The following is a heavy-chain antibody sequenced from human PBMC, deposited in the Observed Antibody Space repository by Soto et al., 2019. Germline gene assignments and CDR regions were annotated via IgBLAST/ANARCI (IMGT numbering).Heavy chain of an antibody. V-gene: IGHV1-3*01. CDR3: GLSSNGSDVDWCAR. Sequence: QVQLVQSGAEVKKPGASVKVSCKASGYTFTSYAMNWVRQAPGQGLEWMGWINAGNGNTKYSQKFQGRVTITRDTTARAAYMELSSMRSKATAVEYCGLSSNGSDVDWCARGGQGNLF. CDR1: GYTFTSYA. CDR2: INAGNGNT. D-gene: IGHD2-8*01. J-gene: IGHJ4*02.